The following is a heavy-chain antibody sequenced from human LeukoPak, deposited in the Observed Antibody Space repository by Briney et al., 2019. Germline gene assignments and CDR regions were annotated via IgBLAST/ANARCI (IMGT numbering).Heavy chain of an antibody. V-gene: IGHV3-20*04. CDR1: GFTFDDYG. D-gene: IGHD2-2*01. Sequence: GGSLRLSCAASGFTFDDYGMSWVRQAPGKGLEWVSGINWNGGSTGYADSVKGRFTISRDNAKNSLYLQMNSLRAEDTALYYCARGLRAMTRYDNWFDPWGQGTLVTVSS. CDR3: ARGLRAMTRYDNWFDP. J-gene: IGHJ5*02. CDR2: INWNGGST.